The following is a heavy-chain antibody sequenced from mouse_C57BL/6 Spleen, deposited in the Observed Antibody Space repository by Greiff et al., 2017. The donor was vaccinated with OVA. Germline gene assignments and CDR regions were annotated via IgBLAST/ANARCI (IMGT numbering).Heavy chain of an antibody. D-gene: IGHD2-5*01. V-gene: IGHV5-9-1*02. CDR1: GFTFSSYA. CDR2: ISSGGDYI. J-gene: IGHJ2*01. CDR3: TRDGYSNLRYFDY. Sequence: EVKVIESGEGLVKPGGSLKLSCAASGFTFSSYAMSWVRQTPEKRLEWVAYISSGGDYIYYADTVKGRFTISRDNARNTLYLQMSSLKSEDTAMYYCTRDGYSNLRYFDYWGQGTTLTVSS.